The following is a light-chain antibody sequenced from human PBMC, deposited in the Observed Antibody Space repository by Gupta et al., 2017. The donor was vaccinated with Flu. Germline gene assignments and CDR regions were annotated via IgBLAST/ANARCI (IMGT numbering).Light chain of an antibody. J-gene: IGKJ1*01. CDR3: QQEDNWPGT. CDR2: SAS. Sequence: PATLSVSPGERVTPSCRASHSLSGNLAWYQQKPGQAPRLLIYSASTRATGIPARFSGSGSGTGFTLTISSRQSEDFAVYYCQQEDNWPGTFGQGTKVEI. CDR1: HSLSGN. V-gene: IGKV3-15*01.